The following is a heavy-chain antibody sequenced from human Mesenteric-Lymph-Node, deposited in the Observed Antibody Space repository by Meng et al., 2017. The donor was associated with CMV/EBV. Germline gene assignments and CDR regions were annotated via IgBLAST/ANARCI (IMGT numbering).Heavy chain of an antibody. D-gene: IGHD6-13*01. V-gene: IGHV4-34*01. CDR1: GTSFSDYI. Sequence: SETLSLTCVVSGTSFSDYIWTWIRQSPGKGLEWIGEINHTGNTNYNPSLKSRVTMSIDTSKNQFSLELSSVSAADTAVYFCARSWGYYYYYGMDVWGQGTTVTVSS. J-gene: IGHJ6*02. CDR3: ARSWGYYYYYGMDV. CDR2: INHTGNT.